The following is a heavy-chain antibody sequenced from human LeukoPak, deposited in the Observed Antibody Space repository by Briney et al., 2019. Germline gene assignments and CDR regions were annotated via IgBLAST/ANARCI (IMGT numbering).Heavy chain of an antibody. V-gene: IGHV4-59*08. CDR3: ARGYSSSWYYFDY. J-gene: IGHJ4*02. Sequence: PSETLSLTCTVSGGSINNYYWSWIRQPPAKGLEWIGYIHYSGSTNYNPSLKSRATISVDTSKSQFSLKLSSVTAADTAIYYCARGYSSSWYYFDYWGQGTLVTVSS. D-gene: IGHD6-13*01. CDR1: GGSINNYY. CDR2: IHYSGST.